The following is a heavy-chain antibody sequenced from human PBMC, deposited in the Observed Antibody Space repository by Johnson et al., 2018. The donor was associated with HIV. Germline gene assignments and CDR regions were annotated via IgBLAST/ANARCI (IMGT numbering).Heavy chain of an antibody. V-gene: IGHV3-20*04. CDR2: INWNGGST. J-gene: IGHJ3*01. CDR3: AREGVSGSYYDAFDL. CDR1: GFTFDDYA. Sequence: MQLVESGGGLVQPGVSLRLSCAASGFTFDDYAMHWVRQAPGKGLEWVSGINWNGGSTGYADSVKGRFTISRDNAKNSLELQMDSLGADDTAVYYCAREGVSGSYYDAFDLWGQGTMVTVSS. D-gene: IGHD1-26*01.